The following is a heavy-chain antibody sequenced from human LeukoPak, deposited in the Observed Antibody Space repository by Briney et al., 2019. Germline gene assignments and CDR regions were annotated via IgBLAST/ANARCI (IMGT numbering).Heavy chain of an antibody. Sequence: SETLSLTCTVSGDSVTDDFFWGWVRQPPGKELEWIGSFCLGRDTYYRPSLKSRVTISVDTSKNQFSLNLNSVTAADTAVYYCARWASISRQPGGFFDHWGQGTLVTVSS. J-gene: IGHJ4*02. CDR1: GDSVTDDFF. D-gene: IGHD3-16*01. CDR3: ARWASISRQPGGFFDH. V-gene: IGHV4-38-2*02. CDR2: FCLGRDT.